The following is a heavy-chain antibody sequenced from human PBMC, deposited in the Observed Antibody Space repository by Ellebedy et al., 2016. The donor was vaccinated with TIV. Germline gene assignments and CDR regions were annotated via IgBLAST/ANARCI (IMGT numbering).Heavy chain of an antibody. CDR2: ISWNSGAI. CDR3: ARVAGSYEFYYYYYMDV. Sequence: PGGSLRLSCAASGFTFDDYAMQWVRQVPGKGLEWVSGISWNSGAIGYAGSVKGRFTISRDNSKNTLYLQMNSLRAEDTDVYYCARVAGSYEFYYYYYMDVWGKGTTVTVSS. D-gene: IGHD3-10*01. J-gene: IGHJ6*03. V-gene: IGHV3-9*01. CDR1: GFTFDDYA.